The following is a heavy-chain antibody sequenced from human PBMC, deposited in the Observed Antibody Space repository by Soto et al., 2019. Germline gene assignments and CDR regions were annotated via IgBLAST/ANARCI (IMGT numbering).Heavy chain of an antibody. Sequence: QLQLQESGPGLVKPSETLSLTCSVSGGSISSSTYYWGWIRQPPGKGLEWIGTIYYSGRTYYNPSLKSRVTTSVDTSKNQFSLELSSVTAADTAVYYCARHGLVQFLEYLPYTHDVVDMWGQGTMVTVSS. J-gene: IGHJ3*02. CDR2: IYYSGRT. CDR1: GGSISSSTYY. D-gene: IGHD3-3*01. CDR3: ARHGLVQFLEYLPYTHDVVDM. V-gene: IGHV4-39*01.